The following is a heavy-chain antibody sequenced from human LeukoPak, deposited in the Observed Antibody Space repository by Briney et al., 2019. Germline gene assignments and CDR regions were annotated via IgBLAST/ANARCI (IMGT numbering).Heavy chain of an antibody. CDR3: ARGSGWQLVRGVYYFDY. Sequence: SQTLSLTSALSGDSLSSNSAAWNWIRQSPSRGLEWLGRTYYRSKWYNDYAVSVKSRMTINPDTSKNQFSLQLNSVTPEDTAVYYCARGSGWQLVRGVYYFDYWGQGTLVTVSS. CDR1: GDSLSSNSAA. CDR2: TYYRSKWYN. V-gene: IGHV6-1*01. D-gene: IGHD6-6*01. J-gene: IGHJ4*02.